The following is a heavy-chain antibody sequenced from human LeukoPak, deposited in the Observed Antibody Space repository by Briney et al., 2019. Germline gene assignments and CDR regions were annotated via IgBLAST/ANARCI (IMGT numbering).Heavy chain of an antibody. D-gene: IGHD1-26*01. V-gene: IGHV3-21*01. CDR2: ISRSSSYI. J-gene: IGHJ4*02. Sequence: GGSLRLSCAASGFTFSSYTMNWVRQAPGKGLEWVSYISRSSSYIYYADSVKGRFTISRDNAKNSLYLQMNSLRAEDTAVYYCALSRSGSYPYWGEGTLVTVSS. CDR3: ALSRSGSYPY. CDR1: GFTFSSYT.